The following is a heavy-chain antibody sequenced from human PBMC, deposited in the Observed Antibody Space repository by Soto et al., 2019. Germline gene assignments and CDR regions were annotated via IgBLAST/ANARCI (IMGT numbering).Heavy chain of an antibody. CDR2: MSHSGGT. Sequence: QVQLQQWGAGLLKPSETLSLTCAVYGGFVSSGSYYWSWIRQPPGKRLEWIGEMSHSGGTHFNPSLQRRVTISVDTSKNQFSLKLSSVTAAATALYYCARVERGTATTVVDAFDIWGPGTMVTVSS. D-gene: IGHD1-1*01. V-gene: IGHV4-34*01. CDR1: GGFVSSGSYY. J-gene: IGHJ3*02. CDR3: ARVERGTATTVVDAFDI.